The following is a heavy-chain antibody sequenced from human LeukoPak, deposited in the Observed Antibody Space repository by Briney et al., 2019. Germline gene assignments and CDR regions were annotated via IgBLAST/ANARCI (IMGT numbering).Heavy chain of an antibody. CDR1: GFTFSSYA. J-gene: IGHJ4*02. D-gene: IGHD3-3*01. V-gene: IGHV3-23*01. Sequence: PGGSLRLSCAASGFTFSSYAMSWVRQAPGKGLECVSAISCSGGSTYYADSVKGRFTISRDNSKNPLYLQMNSLRAEDTAVYYCAKTYDFWSGYPEDYWGQGTLVTVSS. CDR2: ISCSGGST. CDR3: AKTYDFWSGYPEDY.